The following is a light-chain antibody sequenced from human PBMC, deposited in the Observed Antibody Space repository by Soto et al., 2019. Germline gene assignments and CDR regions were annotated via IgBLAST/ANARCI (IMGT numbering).Light chain of an antibody. CDR2: VTS. CDR1: QGLSGS. V-gene: IGKV1-12*01. CDR3: QQGTNWPLT. Sequence: DFQMTQSPSSVSASVGDRVTSTCRATQGLSGSLAWYQQKPGKAPKLLISVTSRLQSGVPSRFSGSASETDFTLTIDSLQPEDLATYYCQQGTNWPLTLGQGTRL. J-gene: IGKJ5*01.